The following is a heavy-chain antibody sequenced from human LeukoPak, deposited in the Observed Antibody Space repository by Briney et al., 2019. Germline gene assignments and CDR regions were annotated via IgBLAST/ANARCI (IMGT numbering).Heavy chain of an antibody. Sequence: ASVKVSCKASGYTFTSYDINWVRQATGQGLEWMGWMNPNSGNTGYAQKFQGRVTMTTDTPTSTAYMELRSLRSDDTAVYYCALFYSSSHPFDYWGQGTLVTVSS. CDR2: MNPNSGNT. J-gene: IGHJ4*02. V-gene: IGHV1-8*01. CDR3: ALFYSSSHPFDY. D-gene: IGHD6-6*01. CDR1: GYTFTSYD.